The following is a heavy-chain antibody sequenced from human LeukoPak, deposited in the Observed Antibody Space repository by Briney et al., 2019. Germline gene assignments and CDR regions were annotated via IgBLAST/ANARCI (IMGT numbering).Heavy chain of an antibody. CDR3: ARSPLYDFWGRSRFDP. CDR2: IFHSGNT. D-gene: IGHD3-3*01. Sequence: SGTLSLTCAVSGGSINSSNWWSWVRQPPGKGLEWIGEIFHSGNTNYNPSLKSRVTISMDKSKNQFSLNLSSVTAADTAVYYCARSPLYDFWGRSRFDPWGQGTLVTVSS. J-gene: IGHJ5*02. CDR1: GGSINSSNW. V-gene: IGHV4-4*02.